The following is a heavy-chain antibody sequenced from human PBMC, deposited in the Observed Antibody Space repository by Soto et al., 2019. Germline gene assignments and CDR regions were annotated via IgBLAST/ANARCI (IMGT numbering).Heavy chain of an antibody. CDR2: FYFTGST. Sequence: QVQLQESGPGLVKPSETLSLTCTVSGGSVSSGSYYWTWIRQPPGKGLEWIGYFYFTGSTNYNPSLKSRVTISADTSKNQFYLKLKSVTAADTAVYYCASPFYYGSGTKSVDVWGQGTTVTVSS. D-gene: IGHD3-10*01. CDR1: GGSVSSGSYY. CDR3: ASPFYYGSGTKSVDV. V-gene: IGHV4-61*01. J-gene: IGHJ6*02.